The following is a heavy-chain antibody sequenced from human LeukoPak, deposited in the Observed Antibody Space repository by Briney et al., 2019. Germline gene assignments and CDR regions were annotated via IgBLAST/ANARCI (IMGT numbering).Heavy chain of an antibody. Sequence: GGSRRLSCAASGFTFSSYSMSWVRQAPGKGLEWVAYISSSSSTLHYADPVKGRFTISRDNAKNSLYLQMNSLRDEDTAVYYCARDGRPFDIWGQGTMVTISS. CDR1: GFTFSSYS. J-gene: IGHJ3*02. CDR2: ISSSSSTL. V-gene: IGHV3-48*02. CDR3: ARDGRPFDI.